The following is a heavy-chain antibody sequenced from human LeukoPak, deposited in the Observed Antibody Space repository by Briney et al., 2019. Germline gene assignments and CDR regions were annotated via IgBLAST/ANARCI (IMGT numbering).Heavy chain of an antibody. Sequence: GASVKVSCKVSGYTLTELSMHWVRQAPGQGLEWMGIINPSGGSTSYAQKFQGRVTMTRDMSTSTVYMELSSLRSEDTAVYYCARGHGSGYTNYFDPWGQGTLVTVSS. CDR1: GYTLTELS. CDR2: INPSGGST. D-gene: IGHD3-10*01. CDR3: ARGHGSGYTNYFDP. J-gene: IGHJ5*02. V-gene: IGHV1-46*01.